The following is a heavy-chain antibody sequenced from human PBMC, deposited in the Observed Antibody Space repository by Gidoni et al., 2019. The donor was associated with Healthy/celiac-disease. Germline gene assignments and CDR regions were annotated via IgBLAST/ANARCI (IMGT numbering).Heavy chain of an antibody. CDR2: INHSGST. J-gene: IGHJ6*02. D-gene: IGHD4-17*01. CDR3: AREPPTTVTTLDYYGMDV. V-gene: IGHV4-34*01. CDR1: GGSFSGYY. Sequence: QVQLQQWGAGRLTPSETLSLTCAVYGGSFSGYYWSWFSQHPGKGLEWIGEINHSGSTNYNPSLKSRVNISVDTSKNQFSLKLSSVTAADTAVYYCAREPPTTVTTLDYYGMDVWGQGTTVTVSS.